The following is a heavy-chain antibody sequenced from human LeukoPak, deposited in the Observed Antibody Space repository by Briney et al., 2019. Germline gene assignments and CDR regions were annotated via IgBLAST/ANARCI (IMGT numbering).Heavy chain of an antibody. CDR3: ARDRPDSSSWNDAFDI. Sequence: GASVRVSCKASGYTFTSYYMHWVRPAPGQGLEWMGIINPSGGSTSYAQKFQGRVTMTRDTSTSTVYMELSSLRSEDTAVYYCARDRPDSSSWNDAFDIWGQGTMVTVSS. D-gene: IGHD6-13*01. CDR1: GYTFTSYY. J-gene: IGHJ3*02. CDR2: INPSGGST. V-gene: IGHV1-46*01.